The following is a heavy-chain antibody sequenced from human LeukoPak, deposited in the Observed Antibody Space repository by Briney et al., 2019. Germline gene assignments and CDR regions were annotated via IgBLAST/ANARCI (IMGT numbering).Heavy chain of an antibody. CDR2: ISSSGIHP. V-gene: IGHV3-21*01. CDR3: AREEYYFGAGSRSYWYFDL. J-gene: IGHJ2*01. Sequence: GRSLRLSCAASGLAFDAYTINSVCQTPRKRLEWVSCISSSGIHPSSSDSLKGRFTISRDNTKTSLFLQMISLRAEDTAVYYCAREEYYFGAGSRSYWYFDLWGRGTLVTVSS. D-gene: IGHD3-10*01. CDR1: GLAFDAYT.